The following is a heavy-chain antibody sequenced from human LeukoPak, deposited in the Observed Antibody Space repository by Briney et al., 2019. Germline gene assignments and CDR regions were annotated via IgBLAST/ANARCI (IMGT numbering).Heavy chain of an antibody. J-gene: IGHJ3*02. CDR2: ISAYNGNT. CDR1: GYTFTSYG. Sequence: GASVKVSCKASGYTFTSYGISWVRQAPGQGLEWMGWISAYNGNTNYAQKLQGRVTMTTDTSTSTAYMELRSLRSDDTAVYYCARVLGEGWELASGAFDIWGQGTMVTVSS. D-gene: IGHD1-26*01. V-gene: IGHV1-18*01. CDR3: ARVLGEGWELASGAFDI.